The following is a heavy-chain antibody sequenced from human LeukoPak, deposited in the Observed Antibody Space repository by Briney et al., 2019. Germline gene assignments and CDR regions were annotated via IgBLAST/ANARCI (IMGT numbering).Heavy chain of an antibody. CDR1: GFTFGSYA. V-gene: IGHV3-30-3*01. Sequence: GGSLRLSCAASGFTFGSYAMHWVRQAPGKGLEWVAVISYDGSNKYYADSVKGRFTISRDNSKNTLYLQMNSLRAEDTAVYYCARESGNSFEYFQHWGQGTLVTVSS. D-gene: IGHD4-23*01. CDR3: ARESGNSFEYFQH. J-gene: IGHJ1*01. CDR2: ISYDGSNK.